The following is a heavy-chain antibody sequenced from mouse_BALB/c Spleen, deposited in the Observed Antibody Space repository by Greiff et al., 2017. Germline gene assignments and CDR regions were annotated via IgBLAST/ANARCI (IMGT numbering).Heavy chain of an antibody. D-gene: IGHD2-1*01. V-gene: IGHV1-5*01. Sequence: VQLQQSGTVLARPGASVKMSCKASGYSFTSYWMHWVKQRPGQGLEWIGAIYPGNSDTSYNQKFKGKAKLTAVTSASTAYMELSSLTNEDSAVYYCTREGIYYGNLYYFDYWGQGTTLTVSS. CDR1: GYSFTSYW. CDR3: TREGIYYGNLYYFDY. J-gene: IGHJ2*01. CDR2: IYPGNSDT.